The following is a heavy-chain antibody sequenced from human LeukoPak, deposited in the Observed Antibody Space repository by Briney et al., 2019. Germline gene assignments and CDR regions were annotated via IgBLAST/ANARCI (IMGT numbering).Heavy chain of an antibody. CDR1: GFTFSAYV. Sequence: GGSLSLSCVASGFTFSAYVMAWVRQAPGKGLEWVSGISGSGVSAYYGDSVKGRFTISRDNPKNTVYLQMDSLRAEYTAVYYCAKRRSGSSGWFPFDSWGQGTLVTVSS. V-gene: IGHV3-23*01. J-gene: IGHJ4*02. CDR2: ISGSGVSA. CDR3: AKRRSGSSGWFPFDS. D-gene: IGHD6-19*01.